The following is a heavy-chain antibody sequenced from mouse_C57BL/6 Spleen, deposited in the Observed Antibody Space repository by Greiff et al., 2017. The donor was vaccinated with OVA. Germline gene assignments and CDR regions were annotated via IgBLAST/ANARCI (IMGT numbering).Heavy chain of an antibody. Sequence: EVKLVESGGGLVKPGGSLKLSCAASGFTFSDYGMHWVRQAPEKGLEWVAYISSGSSTIYYADTVKGRFTISRDNAKNTLFLQMTSLRSEDTAMYYCARGNWDVGYFDVWGTGTTVTVSP. CDR2: ISSGSSTI. V-gene: IGHV5-17*01. D-gene: IGHD4-1*01. J-gene: IGHJ1*03. CDR1: GFTFSDYG. CDR3: ARGNWDVGYFDV.